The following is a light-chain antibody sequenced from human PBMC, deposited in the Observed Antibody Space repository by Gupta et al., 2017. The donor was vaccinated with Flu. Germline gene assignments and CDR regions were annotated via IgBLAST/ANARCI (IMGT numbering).Light chain of an antibody. V-gene: IGKV2-28*01. Sequence: DIVMPQSPLSLPVTPGEPASISCNSSQSLLDTNGYNYLDWYLQKPGQSPQLLIYLGSNRASGVPDRFSGSGSGPGFTLKISRVEAEDVGVYYCMQALQTQLTFGGGTKVQIK. CDR3: MQALQTQLT. CDR2: LGS. CDR1: QSLLDTNGYNY. J-gene: IGKJ4*01.